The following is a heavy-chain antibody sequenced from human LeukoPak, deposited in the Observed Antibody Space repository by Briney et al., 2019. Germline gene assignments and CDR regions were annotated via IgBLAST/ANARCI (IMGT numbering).Heavy chain of an antibody. J-gene: IGHJ4*02. CDR2: TNPIFGTA. V-gene: IGHV1-69*13. CDR1: VCTFSSYA. D-gene: IGHD1-20*01. Sequence: SAVKVSCKASVCTFSSYAISWLRQPPAQGLEWMGGTNPIFGTANYAQKFQGRVTITADECTSTAYMELSRLRSEDTAVYYCARITGAADGTFDYWGQGALVTVSS. CDR3: ARITGAADGTFDY.